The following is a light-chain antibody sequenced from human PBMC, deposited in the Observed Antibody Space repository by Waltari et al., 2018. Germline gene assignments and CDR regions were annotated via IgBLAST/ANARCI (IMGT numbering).Light chain of an antibody. CDR3: SSYTSVNTR. V-gene: IGLV2-14*03. J-gene: IGLJ2*01. Sequence: QSALTQPASMSGSPGQSITISCTGTSSHVEGFNFVSWYQQYPGQAPKLIIYDVANRPSGVSHRFSGSRSDNTASLTISGLQAEDEADYYCSSYTSVNTRFGGGTKLTVL. CDR2: DVA. CDR1: SSHVEGFNF.